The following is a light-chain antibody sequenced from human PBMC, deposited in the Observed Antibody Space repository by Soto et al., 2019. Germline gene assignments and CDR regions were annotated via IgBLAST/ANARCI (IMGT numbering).Light chain of an antibody. Sequence: EIVLTQSPGTLSLSPGETATLSCRASQTVNSDYLAWYQQKPGQAPRLLIYGASTRATGIPDRFSGSGSGTDFTLTINRVAPEDFAVYYCQQYVSLPITFGQGTRLEIK. CDR1: QTVNSDY. CDR3: QQYVSLPIT. V-gene: IGKV3-20*01. J-gene: IGKJ5*01. CDR2: GAS.